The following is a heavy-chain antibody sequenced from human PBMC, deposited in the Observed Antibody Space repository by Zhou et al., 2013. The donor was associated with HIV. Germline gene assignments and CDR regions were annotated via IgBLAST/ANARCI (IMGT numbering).Heavy chain of an antibody. J-gene: IGHJ3*02. D-gene: IGHD3-10*01. CDR2: IIPILGIA. CDR1: GGTFSSYA. V-gene: IGHV1-69*04. Sequence: QVQLVQSGAEVKKPGSSVKVSCKASGGTFSSYAISWVRQAPGQGLEWMGRIIPILGIANYAQKFQGRVTITADKSTSTAYMELSSLRSEDTAVYYCAREVGITMVQGDFDIWGQGTMVTVSS. CDR3: AREVGITMVQGDFDI.